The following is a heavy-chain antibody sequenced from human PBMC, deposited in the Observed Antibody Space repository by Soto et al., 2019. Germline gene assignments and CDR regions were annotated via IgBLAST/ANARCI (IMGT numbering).Heavy chain of an antibody. Sequence: ASVKVSCKASGYTFTGYYMHWVRQAPGQGLEWMGWINPNSGGTNYAQKFQGRVTMTRDTSISTAYMELSRLRSDDTAVYYCAREPFTIQSLYGMDVWGQGTTVTVSS. CDR3: AREPFTIQSLYGMDV. V-gene: IGHV1-2*02. CDR1: GYTFTGYY. J-gene: IGHJ6*02. CDR2: INPNSGGT. D-gene: IGHD3-3*01.